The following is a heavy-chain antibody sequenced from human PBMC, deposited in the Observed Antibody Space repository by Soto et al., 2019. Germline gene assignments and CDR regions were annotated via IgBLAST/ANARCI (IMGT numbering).Heavy chain of an antibody. CDR1: GFTFDDYA. CDR2: ISWNSGSI. J-gene: IGHJ4*02. V-gene: IGHV3-9*01. Sequence: EVQLVESGGGLVQPGRSLRLSCAASGFTFDDYAMHWVRQAPGKGLEWVSGISWNSGSIGYADSVKGRFTISRDNAKNSLYLQMNSLRAEDTALYYCAKEVYPFSYSHWDWGQGTLVTVSS. D-gene: IGHD3-10*01. CDR3: AKEVYPFSYSHWD.